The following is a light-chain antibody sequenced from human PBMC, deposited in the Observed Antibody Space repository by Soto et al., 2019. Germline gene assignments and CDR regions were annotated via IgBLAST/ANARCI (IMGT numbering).Light chain of an antibody. J-gene: IGKJ3*01. CDR3: QQYDNLPLT. CDR1: HDITNY. Sequence: DIQMTQSPSSLSASVGDRITITCQASHDITNYLNWSQHKPGAAPKLLIYDASNLETGVPSRFSGSGSGTDFTFTISSLQPEDIATYYCQQYDNLPLTFGPGTKVDIK. V-gene: IGKV1-33*01. CDR2: DAS.